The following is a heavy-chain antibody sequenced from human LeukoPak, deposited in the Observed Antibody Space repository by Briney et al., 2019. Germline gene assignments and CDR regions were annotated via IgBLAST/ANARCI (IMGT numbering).Heavy chain of an antibody. Sequence: PSETLSLTCTVSGNSISSGYYWGWIRQPPGKGLEWIGSIYHSGSTYYNSSLKSRVTISVDTSKNQFSLRLNSVTAADTAVYYCARTPTYYDSGAYRSDYWGQGTLVTVST. J-gene: IGHJ4*02. CDR1: GNSISSGYY. CDR2: IYHSGST. CDR3: ARTPTYYDSGAYRSDY. D-gene: IGHD3-22*01. V-gene: IGHV4-38-2*02.